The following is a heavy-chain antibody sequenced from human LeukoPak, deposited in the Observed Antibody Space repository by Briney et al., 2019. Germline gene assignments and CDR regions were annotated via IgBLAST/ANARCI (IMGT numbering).Heavy chain of an antibody. CDR2: IYTSGST. J-gene: IGHJ3*02. Sequence: SETLSLTCTVSGGSISSHYWSWIRQPAGKGLEWIGRIYTSGSTNYNPSLKSRVTMSVDTSKNQFSLKLSSVTAADTAVYYCARHGYYYDSSGYQTHDAFDIWGQGTMVTVSS. D-gene: IGHD3-22*01. CDR1: GGSISSHY. V-gene: IGHV4-4*07. CDR3: ARHGYYYDSSGYQTHDAFDI.